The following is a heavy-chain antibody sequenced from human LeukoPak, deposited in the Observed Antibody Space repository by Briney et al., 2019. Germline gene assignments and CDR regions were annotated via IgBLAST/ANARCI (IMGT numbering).Heavy chain of an antibody. CDR2: INPNSGGT. CDR1: GYTFTDYY. CDR3: ARGGYYDFWSGYSTNNWFDP. Sequence: GASVKVSCKAPGYTFTDYYMHWVRQAPGQGLEWMGWINPNSGGTNYAQKFQGRVTMTRDTSISTAYMELSRLRSDDTAVYYCARGGYYDFWSGYSTNNWFDPWGQGTLVTVSS. V-gene: IGHV1-2*02. D-gene: IGHD3-3*01. J-gene: IGHJ5*02.